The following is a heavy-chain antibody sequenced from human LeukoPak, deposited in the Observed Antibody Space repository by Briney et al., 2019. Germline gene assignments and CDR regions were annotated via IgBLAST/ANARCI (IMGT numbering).Heavy chain of an antibody. Sequence: ASVKVSCKASGYTFTSYDINWVRQATGQGLEWRGWMNPNSGNTGYAQKFQGRVTMTRNTSISTAYIELSSLRSEETAVYYCASRGGTQLWSYYYYGMDVWGQGTTVTVSS. D-gene: IGHD5-18*01. CDR1: GYTFTSYD. CDR2: MNPNSGNT. V-gene: IGHV1-8*01. J-gene: IGHJ6*02. CDR3: ASRGGTQLWSYYYYGMDV.